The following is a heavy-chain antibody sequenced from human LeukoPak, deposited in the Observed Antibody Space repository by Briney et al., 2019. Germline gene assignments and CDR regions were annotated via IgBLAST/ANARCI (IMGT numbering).Heavy chain of an antibody. Sequence: TSETLSLTCTVSGGSISSSGYYWGWIRQPPGKGLEWVGSVYYTGSTFYNPSLKSRVTTSVDTSKNHFSLNLSSVTAADTAVYYCARHRGRCYDSGSYYYFDYWGQGTLVTVSS. CDR2: VYYTGST. V-gene: IGHV4-39*02. D-gene: IGHD3-10*01. CDR3: ARHRGRCYDSGSYYYFDY. J-gene: IGHJ4*02. CDR1: GGSISSSGYY.